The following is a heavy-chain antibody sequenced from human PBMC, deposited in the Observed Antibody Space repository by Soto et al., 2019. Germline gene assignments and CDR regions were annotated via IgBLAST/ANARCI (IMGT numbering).Heavy chain of an antibody. Sequence: QVQLVESGGGVVQPGSSLRLSCATSGFTFISHGMHWVRQAPGKGLEWVAVISFDATNEYYADSVKGRFTISRDNSKNTVYLQMNSLRAEDTAVYYCAKDRCGGYSKPCYYYHGMDFWGQGTPVTVSS. V-gene: IGHV3-30*18. J-gene: IGHJ6*02. CDR3: AKDRCGGYSKPCYYYHGMDF. D-gene: IGHD4-4*01. CDR1: GFTFISHG. CDR2: ISFDATNE.